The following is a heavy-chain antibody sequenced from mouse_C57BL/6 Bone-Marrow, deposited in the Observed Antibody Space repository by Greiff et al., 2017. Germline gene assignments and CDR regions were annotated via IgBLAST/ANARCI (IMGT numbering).Heavy chain of an antibody. V-gene: IGHV5-9-1*02. CDR1: GFTFSSYA. CDR2: ISSGGDYI. CDR3: TRDGDYYGSPTAY. J-gene: IGHJ3*01. D-gene: IGHD1-1*01. Sequence: EVKVEESGEGLVKPGGSLKLSCAASGFTFSSYAMSWVRQTPEKRLEWVAYISSGGDYIYYADTVKGRFTISRDNARNTLYLQMSSLKSEDTAMYYCTRDGDYYGSPTAYWGQGTLVTVSA.